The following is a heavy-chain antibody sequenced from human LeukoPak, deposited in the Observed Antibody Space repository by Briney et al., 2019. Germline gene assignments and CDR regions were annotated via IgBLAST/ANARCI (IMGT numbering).Heavy chain of an antibody. CDR2: ISYDGSNK. J-gene: IGHJ6*04. Sequence: GGSLRLSCAASGFTFSSYGMHWVRQASGKGLEWVAVISYDGSNKYYADSVKGRFTISRDNSKNTLYLQMNSLRAEDTAVYYCAKDLSSTGTGYYYGMDVWDKGTTVTVSS. CDR1: GFTFSSYG. V-gene: IGHV3-30*18. CDR3: AKDLSSTGTGYYYGMDV. D-gene: IGHD1-1*01.